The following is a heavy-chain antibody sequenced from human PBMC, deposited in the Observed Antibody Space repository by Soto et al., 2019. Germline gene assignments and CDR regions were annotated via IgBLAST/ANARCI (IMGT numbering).Heavy chain of an antibody. V-gene: IGHV2-5*02. D-gene: IGHD4-4*01. CDR2: VYWDDDK. Sequence: QITLKESGPTLVKPTQTLTLTCTFSGFSLTADGVGVGWIRQPPGKALEGLALVYWDDDKRYSPTLKSRLTITKDISKSQVVLTLTDMDPVDAGTYFCVHHVTGGSFDVWGQGSRVTVSS. CDR3: VHHVTGGSFDV. J-gene: IGHJ3*01. CDR1: GFSLTADGVG.